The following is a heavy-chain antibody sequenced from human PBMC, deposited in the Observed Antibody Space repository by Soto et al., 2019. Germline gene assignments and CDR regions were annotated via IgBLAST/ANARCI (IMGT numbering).Heavy chain of an antibody. J-gene: IGHJ6*02. Sequence: QVQLVESGGGLVKPGGSLRLSCAASGFTFSDYYMTWIRQAPGKGLEWVSYISSSGTTIYYADSVKGRFTISRDNAKNSLYLQMNSLRAEDTAVYYCARGGYCSSTSCPAEGGMDVWGQGTTVTVSS. CDR1: GFTFSDYY. CDR3: ARGGYCSSTSCPAEGGMDV. D-gene: IGHD2-2*01. CDR2: ISSSGTTI. V-gene: IGHV3-11*01.